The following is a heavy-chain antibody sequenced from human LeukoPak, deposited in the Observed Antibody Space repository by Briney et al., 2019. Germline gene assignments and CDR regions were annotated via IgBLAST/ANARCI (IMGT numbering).Heavy chain of an antibody. CDR3: AKEDWNTLKYYFDY. V-gene: IGHV3-30*02. Sequence: GGSLRLSCAASGFTFSSYGMHWVRQAPGKGLEWVAFIRYDGSNKYYADSVKGRFTISRDNSKNTLYLQMNSLRAEDTAVYYCAKEDWNTLKYYFDYWGQGTLVTVSS. CDR1: GFTFSSYG. D-gene: IGHD1/OR15-1a*01. J-gene: IGHJ4*02. CDR2: IRYDGSNK.